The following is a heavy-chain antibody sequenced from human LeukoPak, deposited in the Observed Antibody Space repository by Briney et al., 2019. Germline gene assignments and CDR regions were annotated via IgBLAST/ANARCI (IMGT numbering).Heavy chain of an antibody. Sequence: GGSLRLSCAASGFTFSSYEMNWVRQAPGKGLEWVSYISSSGSTIYYADSVKGRFTISRDNAKNSLYLQMNSLRAEDTAVYYCARTFNSGRGNYWGQGTLVTVSS. CDR1: GFTFSSYE. CDR2: ISSSGSTI. V-gene: IGHV3-48*03. J-gene: IGHJ4*02. D-gene: IGHD6-19*01. CDR3: ARTFNSGRGNY.